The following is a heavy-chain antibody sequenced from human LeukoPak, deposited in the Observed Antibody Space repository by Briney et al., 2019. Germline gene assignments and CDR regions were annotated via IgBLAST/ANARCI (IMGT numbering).Heavy chain of an antibody. J-gene: IGHJ4*02. CDR1: GFTFGDYA. CDR2: IRSKAYGGTT. V-gene: IGHV3-49*03. Sequence: GGSLRLSCTASGFTFGDYAMSWFRQAPGKGREWVGFIRSKAYGGTTEYAASVKGRFTISRDDSKSIAYLQMNSLKTEDTAVYHCTRDRFYYDSSGYSIDYWGQGTLVTVSS. D-gene: IGHD3-22*01. CDR3: TRDRFYYDSSGYSIDY.